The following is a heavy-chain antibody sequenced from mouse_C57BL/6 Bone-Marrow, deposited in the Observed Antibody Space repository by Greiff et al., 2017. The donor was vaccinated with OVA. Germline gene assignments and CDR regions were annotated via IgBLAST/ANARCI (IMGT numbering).Heavy chain of an antibody. CDR2: IDPENGDT. V-gene: IGHV14-4*01. J-gene: IGHJ3*01. CDR1: GFNIKDDY. CDR3: TTGDLSVAD. D-gene: IGHD2-3*01. Sequence: VQLQQSGAELVRPGASVKLSCTASGFNIKDDYMHWVKQRPEQGLEWIGWIDPENGDTEYASKFQGKATITADTSSNTAYLQLSSLTSEDTAVYYCTTGDLSVADWGQGTLVTVSA.